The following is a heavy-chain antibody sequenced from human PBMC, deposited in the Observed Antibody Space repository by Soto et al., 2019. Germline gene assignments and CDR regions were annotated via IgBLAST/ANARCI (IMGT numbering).Heavy chain of an antibody. D-gene: IGHD3-3*01. CDR3: ARDVSEDFWSGYYSDYYYYYYMDV. Sequence: GGSLRLSCAASGFTFSSYWMSWVRQAPGKGLEWVANIKQDGSEKYYVDSVKGRFTISRDNAKNSLYLQMNSLRAEDTAVYYCARDVSEDFWSGYYSDYYYYYYMDVWGKGTTVTVSS. J-gene: IGHJ6*03. CDR1: GFTFSSYW. V-gene: IGHV3-7*01. CDR2: IKQDGSEK.